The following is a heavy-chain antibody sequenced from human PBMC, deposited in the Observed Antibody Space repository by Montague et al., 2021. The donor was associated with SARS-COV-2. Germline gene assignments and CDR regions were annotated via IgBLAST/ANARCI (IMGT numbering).Heavy chain of an antibody. D-gene: IGHD6-19*01. CDR1: GGSISSSNW. CDR2: IYHSGST. J-gene: IGHJ1*01. Sequence: SETLSLTCAVSGGSISSSNWWSWVRQPPGKGLEWIGDIYHSGSTNNNTSLKSRVTISVDKSKNQFPLKLSSVTAADTAVYYCSSRGAVAGKVYFQHWGQGTLVTVSS. V-gene: IGHV4-4*02. CDR3: SSRGAVAGKVYFQH.